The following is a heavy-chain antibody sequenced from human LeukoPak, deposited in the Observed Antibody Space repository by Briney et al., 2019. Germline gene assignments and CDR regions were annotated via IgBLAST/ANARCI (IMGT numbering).Heavy chain of an antibody. J-gene: IGHJ1*01. V-gene: IGHV3-53*01. Sequence: PGGSLRLSCAASGLTVSSNYMSWVRQAPGKGLEWVSVIYSGGSTYYADSVKGRFTISRDNSKNTLYLQMNSLRAEDTAVYYCARDSQLQYFQHWGQGTLVTVSS. CDR2: IYSGGST. D-gene: IGHD2-21*01. CDR3: ARDSQLQYFQH. CDR1: GLTVSSNY.